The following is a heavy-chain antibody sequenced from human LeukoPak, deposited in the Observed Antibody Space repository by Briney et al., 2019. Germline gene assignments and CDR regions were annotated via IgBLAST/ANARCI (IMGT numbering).Heavy chain of an antibody. CDR2: ISWNSGSI. CDR3: ATVIRFGELYGDY. D-gene: IGHD3-10*01. CDR1: GFTFDDYA. Sequence: GRSLRLSCAASGFTFDDYAMHWVRQAPGKGLEWVSGISWNSGSIGYADSVKGRFTISRDNAKNSLYLQMNSLRAEDTALYYCATVIRFGELYGDYWGQGTLVTVSS. V-gene: IGHV3-9*01. J-gene: IGHJ4*02.